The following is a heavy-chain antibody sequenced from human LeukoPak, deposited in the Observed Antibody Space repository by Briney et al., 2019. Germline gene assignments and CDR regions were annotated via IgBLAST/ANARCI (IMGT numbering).Heavy chain of an antibody. CDR2: TNPSGST. CDR1: GNTFTNYF. J-gene: IGHJ4*02. CDR3: ARGRPAIAAASLHYFDY. Sequence: ASVKVSCKSSGNTFTNYFIHWVRQAPGQGLEWMGLTNPSGSTSYAQKFQGRVTMTRDTSTSTAFMELRSLRSDDTAVFYCARGRPAIAAASLHYFDYWGQGTLVTVSS. D-gene: IGHD6-13*01. V-gene: IGHV1-46*01.